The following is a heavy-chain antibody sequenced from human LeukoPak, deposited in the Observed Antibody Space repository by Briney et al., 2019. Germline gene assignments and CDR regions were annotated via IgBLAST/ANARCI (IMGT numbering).Heavy chain of an antibody. CDR1: GFTFSAYS. D-gene: IGHD3-3*01. V-gene: IGHV3-21*01. CDR3: ARMHLFGVVNYNYYYMDV. CDR2: VGSSGAYI. Sequence: GGSLRLSXAASGFTFSAYSMTWVRQAPGKGLEWVASVGSSGAYIYYADSVKGRFTISRDNAKNSLFLQMNSLRVEDTALYYCARMHLFGVVNYNYYYMDVWGKGTPVTVSS. J-gene: IGHJ6*03.